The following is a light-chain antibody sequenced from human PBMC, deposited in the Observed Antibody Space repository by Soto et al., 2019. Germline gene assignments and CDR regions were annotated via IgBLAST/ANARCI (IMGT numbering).Light chain of an antibody. CDR3: QKYGRSPFT. Sequence: EDVLTRSPRTLSLSPGERATLSCRASQSVNLNYLAWYQQKPGQAPRLLIYGASSRATGIPDRFSGSGSGTEFTLTVSRLEPEDFAVYYCQKYGRSPFTFGPGTKVDIK. CDR1: QSVNLNY. J-gene: IGKJ3*01. CDR2: GAS. V-gene: IGKV3-20*01.